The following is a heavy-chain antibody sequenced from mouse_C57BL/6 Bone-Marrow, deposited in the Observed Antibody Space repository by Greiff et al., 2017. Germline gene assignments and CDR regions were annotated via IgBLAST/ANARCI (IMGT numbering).Heavy chain of an antibody. V-gene: IGHV1-81*01. Sequence: QVQLKQSGAELARPGASVKLSCKASGYTFTSYGISWVKQRTGQGLEWIGEIYPRSGNTYYNEKFKGKATLTADKSSSTAYMELRSLTSEDSAVYFCARDGYFGFAYWGQGTLVTVSA. D-gene: IGHD2-3*01. CDR3: ARDGYFGFAY. CDR2: IYPRSGNT. J-gene: IGHJ3*01. CDR1: GYTFTSYG.